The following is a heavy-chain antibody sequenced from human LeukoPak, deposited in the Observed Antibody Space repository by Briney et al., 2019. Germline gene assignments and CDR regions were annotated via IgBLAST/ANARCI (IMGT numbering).Heavy chain of an antibody. CDR1: GFIFSSYA. D-gene: IGHD2/OR15-2a*01. J-gene: IGHJ4*02. Sequence: GGSLRLSCAASGFIFSSYAMHWVRQAPGKGLEYVSAISSNGGSTYYANSVKGRFTISRDNSKNTLYLQMGSLRAEDMAVYYCASTFKWGQGTLVTVSS. CDR3: ASTFK. V-gene: IGHV3-64*01. CDR2: ISSNGGST.